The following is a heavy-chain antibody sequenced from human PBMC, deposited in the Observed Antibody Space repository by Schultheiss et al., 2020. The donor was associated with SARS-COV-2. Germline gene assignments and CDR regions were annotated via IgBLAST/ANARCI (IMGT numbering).Heavy chain of an antibody. CDR3: ARARYYDSSGYPDY. J-gene: IGHJ4*02. V-gene: IGHV4-34*01. Sequence: SQTLSLTCTVSGGSISGYFWSWIRQPPGKGLEWIGEINHSGSTNYNPSLKSRVTISVDTSKNQFSLKLSSVTAEDTAVYYCARARYYDSSGYPDYWGQGTLVTVSS. CDR1: GGSISGYF. D-gene: IGHD3-22*01. CDR2: INHSGST.